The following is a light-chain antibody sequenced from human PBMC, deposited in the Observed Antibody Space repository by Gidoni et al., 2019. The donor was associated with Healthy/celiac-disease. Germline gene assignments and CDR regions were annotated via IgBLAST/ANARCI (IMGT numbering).Light chain of an antibody. J-gene: IGLJ3*02. Sequence: NFMLTQPHSVSASPGQTVTIPCTGSSGSIASNYVQWYQQRPGSAPTTVIYEDNQRPSGVPDRFSGSIDSSSNSASLTISGLKTEDEADYYCQSYDSSNWVFGGGTKLTVL. CDR3: QSYDSSNWV. V-gene: IGLV6-57*02. CDR1: SGSIASNY. CDR2: EDN.